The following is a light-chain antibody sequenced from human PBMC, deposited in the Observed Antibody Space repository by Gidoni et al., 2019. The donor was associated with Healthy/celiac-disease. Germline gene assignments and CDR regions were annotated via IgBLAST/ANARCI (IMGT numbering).Light chain of an antibody. V-gene: IGLV1-44*01. Sequence: QSVLTQPPSASGTPGPRVTISCSGRSSNIGSNTVNWYQPLPGTAPKLLIDSNNQGPSGAPDRFSGSKSGTSASLAISGLQSDDEADYYCAAWDDSLNGLYVFGTGTKVTVL. CDR1: SSNIGSNT. CDR2: SNN. J-gene: IGLJ1*01. CDR3: AAWDDSLNGLYV.